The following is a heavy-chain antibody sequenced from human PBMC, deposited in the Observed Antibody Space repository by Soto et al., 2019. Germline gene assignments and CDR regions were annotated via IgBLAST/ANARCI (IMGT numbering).Heavy chain of an antibody. D-gene: IGHD3-10*01. CDR2: IYYSGSS. CDR3: ARYSYGSDYYFDY. J-gene: IGHJ4*02. Sequence: TLSLTCTVSGGSIKSYYWSWIRQPPGKGLEWIGSIYYSGSSNSGPSLKSRVTMSVDTSKNQFSLKLSAVIAADTAMYYCARYSYGSDYYFDYWGQGTLVTVSA. CDR1: GGSIKSYY. V-gene: IGHV4-59*01.